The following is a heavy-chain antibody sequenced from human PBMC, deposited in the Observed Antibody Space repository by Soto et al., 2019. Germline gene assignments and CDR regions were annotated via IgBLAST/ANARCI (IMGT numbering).Heavy chain of an antibody. CDR2: INPGGGSA. D-gene: IGHD6-19*01. J-gene: IGHJ6*02. CDR1: GSAITRYY. Sequence: QVDLVQSGAEVKKPGASVTISCKGSGSAITRYYIHWVRQAPGRGLEWMGIINPGGGSASYAQKFQDRVTIDKDTSTGTVYMDLRSLRTEDTAVYYCARDTSGWSLNGLDVWGQGTTVNVSS. V-gene: IGHV1-46*01. CDR3: ARDTSGWSLNGLDV.